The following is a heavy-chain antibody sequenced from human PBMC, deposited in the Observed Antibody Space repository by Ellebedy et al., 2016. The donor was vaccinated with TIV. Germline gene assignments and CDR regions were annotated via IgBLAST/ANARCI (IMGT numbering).Heavy chain of an antibody. Sequence: GGSLRLSCAASGFTFSNFAIHWVRQAPGKGLEWVAVIWYDGSNKFYADSVKDRFTISRDNSKNTLYLQMNRLSVEDTAVYYCARDRKYYGSGSYFPPTNWGQGTLVTVSS. CDR2: IWYDGSNK. J-gene: IGHJ4*02. CDR3: ARDRKYYGSGSYFPPTN. V-gene: IGHV3-33*01. CDR1: GFTFSNFA. D-gene: IGHD3-10*01.